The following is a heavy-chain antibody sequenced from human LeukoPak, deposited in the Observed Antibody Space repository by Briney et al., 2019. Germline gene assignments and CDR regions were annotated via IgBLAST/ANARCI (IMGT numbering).Heavy chain of an antibody. CDR3: ARAEAITMIVVVIDS. Sequence: SETLSLTCAVYGGSFSGYYWSWIRQPPGKGLEWIGEINHSGSTNYNPSLKSRVTISVDTSKNQFSLKLSSVTAADTAVYYCARAEAITMIVVVIDSWGQGTLVTVSS. CDR1: GGSFSGYY. CDR2: INHSGST. J-gene: IGHJ5*01. D-gene: IGHD3-22*01. V-gene: IGHV4-34*01.